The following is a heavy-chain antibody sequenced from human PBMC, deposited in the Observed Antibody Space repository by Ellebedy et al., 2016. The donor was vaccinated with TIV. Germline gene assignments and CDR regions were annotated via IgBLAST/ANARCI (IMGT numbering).Heavy chain of an antibody. D-gene: IGHD6-19*01. CDR1: GYTFTSYY. CDR2: INPSGGST. J-gene: IGHJ6*03. V-gene: IGHV1-46*01. CDR3: ARDRPIAVAGPRYYYYYMDV. Sequence: ASVKVSXXASGYTFTSYYMHWVRQAPGQGLEWMGIINPSGGSTSYAQKFQGRVTMTRDTSTSTVYIELRSLRSDDTAVYYCARDRPIAVAGPRYYYYYMDVWGKGTTVTVSS.